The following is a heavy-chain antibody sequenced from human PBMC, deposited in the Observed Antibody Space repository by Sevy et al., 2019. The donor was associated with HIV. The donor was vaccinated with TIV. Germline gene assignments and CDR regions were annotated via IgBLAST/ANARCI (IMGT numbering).Heavy chain of an antibody. J-gene: IGHJ4*02. V-gene: IGHV3-23*01. CDR3: AKERGVPWGAYYFDY. D-gene: IGHD1-1*01. Sequence: GESLKISCAASGFTFSSYAMSWVRQAPGKGLEWVSAISGSGGSTYYADSVKGRFTISRDNSKNTLYLQMNSLRAEDTAVYYCAKERGVPWGAYYFDYWGQGTLVTVSS. CDR2: ISGSGGST. CDR1: GFTFSSYA.